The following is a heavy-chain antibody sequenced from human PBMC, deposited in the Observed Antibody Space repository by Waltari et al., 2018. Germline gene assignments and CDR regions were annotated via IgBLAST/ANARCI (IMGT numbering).Heavy chain of an antibody. CDR1: GFTFSSYA. D-gene: IGHD3-3*01. CDR3: AKVPPRITIFGVVETNGDY. Sequence: EVQLLESGGGLVQPGGSLKLSCAASGFTFSSYAMSWVRQAPGKGLEWVSAISGSGGSTYYADSVKGRFTISRDNSKNTLYLQMNSLRAEDTAVYYCAKVPPRITIFGVVETNGDYWGQGTLVTVSS. V-gene: IGHV3-23*01. CDR2: ISGSGGST. J-gene: IGHJ4*02.